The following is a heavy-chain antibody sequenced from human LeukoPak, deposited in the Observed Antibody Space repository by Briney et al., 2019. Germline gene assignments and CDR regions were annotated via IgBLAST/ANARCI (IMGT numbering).Heavy chain of an antibody. V-gene: IGHV3-23*01. D-gene: IGHD6-19*01. CDR2: ISGSGGST. CDR3: ARGSTYSSGWYTGFDY. Sequence: GGSLRLSCAASGFTFSSYGMSWVRQAPGKGLEWVSAISGSGGSTYYADSVKGRFTISRDNSKNTLYLQMNNLRAEDTAVYHCARGSTYSSGWYTGFDYWGQGTLVTVSS. CDR1: GFTFSSYG. J-gene: IGHJ4*02.